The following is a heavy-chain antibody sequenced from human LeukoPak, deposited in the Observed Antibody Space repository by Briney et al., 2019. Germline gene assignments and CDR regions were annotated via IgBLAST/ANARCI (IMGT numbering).Heavy chain of an antibody. CDR2: IKKDGSEK. CDR3: ARDLSGIAGYTYGRGIDY. Sequence: GGSLRLSCAASGFTFSNAWMSWVRQAPGKGLEWVANIKKDGSEKYYVDAVKGRFTISRDNAKTSLYLQMNSLRAEDTAVYYCARDLSGIAGYTYGRGIDYWGQGTLVTVSS. CDR1: GFTFSNAW. J-gene: IGHJ4*02. V-gene: IGHV3-7*01. D-gene: IGHD5-18*01.